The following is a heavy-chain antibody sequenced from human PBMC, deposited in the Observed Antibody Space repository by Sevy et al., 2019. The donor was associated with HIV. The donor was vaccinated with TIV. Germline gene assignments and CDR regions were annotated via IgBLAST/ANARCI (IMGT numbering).Heavy chain of an antibody. Sequence: ASVKVSCKASGYTFTSYRISWVRQAPGQGLEWMGWISAYNGNTIYAQKLQGRVTMTTDTSTSTAYMELRSLRSDDTAVYYCARDDFWSGYYSNYYYYGMDVWGQGTTVTVSS. CDR1: GYTFTSYR. CDR2: ISAYNGNT. J-gene: IGHJ6*02. V-gene: IGHV1-18*04. D-gene: IGHD3-3*01. CDR3: ARDDFWSGYYSNYYYYGMDV.